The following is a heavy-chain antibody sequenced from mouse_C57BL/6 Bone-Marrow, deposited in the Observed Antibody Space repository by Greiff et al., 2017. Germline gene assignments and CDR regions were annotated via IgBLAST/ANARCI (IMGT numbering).Heavy chain of an antibody. J-gene: IGHJ4*01. CDR3: ARRGYYGSLAMDY. CDR2: IYPGDGDT. CDR1: GYAFSSYW. V-gene: IGHV1-80*01. D-gene: IGHD1-1*01. Sequence: QVQLQQSGAELVKPGASVKISCKASGYAFSSYWMNWVKQRPGKGLEWIGQIYPGDGDTNYNGKFKGKATLTADKSSSTAYMQLSSLTSEDSAVYFCARRGYYGSLAMDYWGQGTSVPVSS.